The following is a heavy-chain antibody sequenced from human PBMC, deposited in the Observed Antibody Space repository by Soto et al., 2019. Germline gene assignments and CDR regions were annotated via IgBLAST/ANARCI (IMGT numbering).Heavy chain of an antibody. D-gene: IGHD2-15*01. CDR3: AREGFCSSGSCPLYDHDYFGMDV. Sequence: GASVKVSCKASGFDFTRYGVTWVRQGPGQGLEWIGWISTYNSKTKYAQNFQDRVTMTTEIFTNTAYMELRSLTPDDTAVYYCAREGFCSSGSCPLYDHDYFGMDVWGQGTTVTVSS. V-gene: IGHV1-18*01. J-gene: IGHJ6*02. CDR2: ISTYNSKT. CDR1: GFDFTRYG.